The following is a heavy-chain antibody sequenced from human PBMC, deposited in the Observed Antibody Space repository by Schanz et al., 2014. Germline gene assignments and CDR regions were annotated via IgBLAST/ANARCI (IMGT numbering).Heavy chain of an antibody. CDR1: GFTFKSYW. CDR3: AKDDTQVNGMDV. V-gene: IGHV3-74*01. CDR2: VNSDGRSA. J-gene: IGHJ6*02. Sequence: VQLVESGGGVVQPGGSLRLSCAASGFTFKSYWMHWVRQAPGKGLEWVSRVNSDGRSASYADSVKGRFTISRDNSKNTLHLQMNSLRVEDTAVYYCAKDDTQVNGMDVWGQGTTVTVAS.